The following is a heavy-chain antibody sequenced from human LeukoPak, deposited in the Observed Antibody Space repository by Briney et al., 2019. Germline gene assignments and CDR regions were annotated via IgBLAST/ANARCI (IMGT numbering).Heavy chain of an antibody. CDR1: GFTFSSYA. D-gene: IGHD2-15*01. J-gene: IGHJ3*02. V-gene: IGHV3-23*01. CDR3: AREGYCGGGSCYRGNFDI. Sequence: GGSLRLSCAASGFTFSSYAMSWVRQAPGKGLEWVSAISGSGGSTYYADSVKGRFTISRDNSKNTLYLQMNSLRADDMAVYYCAREGYCGGGSCYRGNFDIWGQGTMVTVSS. CDR2: ISGSGGST.